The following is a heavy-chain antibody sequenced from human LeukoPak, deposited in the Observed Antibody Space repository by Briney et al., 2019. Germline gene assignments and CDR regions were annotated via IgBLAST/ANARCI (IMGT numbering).Heavy chain of an antibody. Sequence: GGSLRLSCAASGFTFSDYYMSWIRQAPGKGLEWVSYISSSGSTIYYADSVKGRFTISRDNSKNTLYLQMNSLRAEDTAVYYCAIPMLLTYSSGWYYFDYWGQGTLVTVSS. V-gene: IGHV3-11*04. CDR1: GFTFSDYY. CDR3: AIPMLLTYSSGWYYFDY. D-gene: IGHD6-19*01. CDR2: ISSSGSTI. J-gene: IGHJ4*02.